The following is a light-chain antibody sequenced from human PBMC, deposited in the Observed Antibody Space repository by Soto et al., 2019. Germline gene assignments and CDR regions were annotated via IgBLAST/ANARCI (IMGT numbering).Light chain of an antibody. J-gene: IGKJ2*01. CDR1: QRSNSS. CDR2: GAS. CDR3: QQGHNWPLT. Sequence: EIVMTQSPATLSLSPGERAAVSCRASQRSNSSLAWYQQKPGQPPRLLIYGASTRATGVPARFTSSESGSEFTLTISRLQSEDFAVYYCQQGHNWPLTFGQGTRLEI. V-gene: IGKV3-15*01.